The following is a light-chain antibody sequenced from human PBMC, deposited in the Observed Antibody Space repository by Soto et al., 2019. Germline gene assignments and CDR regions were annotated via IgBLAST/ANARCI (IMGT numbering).Light chain of an antibody. V-gene: IGLV2-14*01. Sequence: QSALTQPASVSGSPGQSITISCTGTSSDVGAYNYVSWYQQLPGNAPKVMIYEVSNRPSGVSNGFSGSKSSNPASLTTSGFQAEDEADYYCSSYTSSSTLKVVFGGGTKLTVL. J-gene: IGLJ2*01. CDR3: SSYTSSSTLKVV. CDR2: EVS. CDR1: SSDVGAYNY.